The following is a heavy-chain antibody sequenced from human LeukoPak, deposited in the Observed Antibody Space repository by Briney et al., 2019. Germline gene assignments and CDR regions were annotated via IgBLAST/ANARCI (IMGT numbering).Heavy chain of an antibody. CDR2: ISTYNGNT. CDR1: GYTFTSYG. CDR3: ARVVGTVVTGQIDY. J-gene: IGHJ4*02. V-gene: IGHV1-18*01. Sequence: ASVKVSCKASGYTFTSYGISWVRQAPGQGLEWMVWISTYNGNTNYAQKLQGRVTVTTETFTSTAYMELRSLRPDATAVYYCARVVGTVVTGQIDYWGQGTLVTVSS. D-gene: IGHD4-23*01.